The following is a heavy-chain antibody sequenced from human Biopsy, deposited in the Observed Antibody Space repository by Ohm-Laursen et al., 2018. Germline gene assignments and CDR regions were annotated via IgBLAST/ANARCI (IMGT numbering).Heavy chain of an antibody. V-gene: IGHV1-58*01. J-gene: IGHJ6*02. Sequence: ASVKVSCKASGFTFSSSAVQWVRQARGQRLEWIGWIVVDSGHTNYAQKFPEGVTITRDMSTSRAYMELTSLTSEDTAVDYCAATSTLYYYYYAMSVWDQGTTITVSS. CDR1: GFTFSSSA. CDR3: AATSTLYYYYYAMSV. CDR2: IVVDSGHT.